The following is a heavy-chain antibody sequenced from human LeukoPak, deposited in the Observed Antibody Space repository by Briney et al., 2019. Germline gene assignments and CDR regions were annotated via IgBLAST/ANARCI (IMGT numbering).Heavy chain of an antibody. J-gene: IGHJ4*02. CDR3: ARARRYRSSWYHDY. CDR1: GGSFSGYY. D-gene: IGHD6-13*01. Sequence: SETLSLTCAVYGGSFSGYYWSWIRQPPGKGLEWIGEINHSGSTNYNPSLKSRVTISVDTSKNQFSLKLSSVTAADTAVYYCARARRYRSSWYHDYWGQGSLVTVSS. V-gene: IGHV4-34*01. CDR2: INHSGST.